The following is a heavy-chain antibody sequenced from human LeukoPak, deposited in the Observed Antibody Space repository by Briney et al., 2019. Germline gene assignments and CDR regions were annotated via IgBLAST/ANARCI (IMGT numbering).Heavy chain of an antibody. CDR2: IRSKAYGGTT. D-gene: IGHD6-13*01. Sequence: GGSLRLSCTASGFTFGDYAMSWFRQAPGKGLEWVGFIRSKAYGGTTKCAASVKGRFTISIDDSKSIAYLQMNSLKTEDTAVYYCTSDSSSWRHFDYWGQGTLVTVSS. CDR3: TSDSSSWRHFDY. V-gene: IGHV3-49*03. J-gene: IGHJ4*02. CDR1: GFTFGDYA.